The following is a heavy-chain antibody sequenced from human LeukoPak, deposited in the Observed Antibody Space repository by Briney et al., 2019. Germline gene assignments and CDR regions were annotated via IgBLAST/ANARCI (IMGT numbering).Heavy chain of an antibody. Sequence: SETLSLTCTVSGGSISSSSYYWGWIRQPPGKGLEWIGSIYYSGSTYYNPSLKSRVTISVDTSKNQFSLKLSSVTAADTAVYYCARDQYCSGGSCYSNFDYWGQGTLVTVSS. CDR1: GGSISSSSYY. D-gene: IGHD2-15*01. CDR3: ARDQYCSGGSCYSNFDY. V-gene: IGHV4-39*07. J-gene: IGHJ4*02. CDR2: IYYSGST.